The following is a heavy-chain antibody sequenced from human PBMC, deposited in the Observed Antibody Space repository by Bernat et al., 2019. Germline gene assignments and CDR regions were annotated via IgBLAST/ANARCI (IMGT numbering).Heavy chain of an antibody. CDR2: VSYDGSKK. V-gene: IGHV3-30*03. J-gene: IGHJ2*01. D-gene: IGHD2-8*01. CDR3: ARDERYCTNGVCYTWYFDL. Sequence: VQLVESGGGLVKPGGSLRLSCAASGFTFSNAWMNWVRQAPGKGLEWVAVVSYDGSKKYYADSVKGRFTVSRDNSKNTLYLQMNSLRAEDTAVYYCARDERYCTNGVCYTWYFDLWGRGTLMTVSS. CDR1: GFTFSNAW.